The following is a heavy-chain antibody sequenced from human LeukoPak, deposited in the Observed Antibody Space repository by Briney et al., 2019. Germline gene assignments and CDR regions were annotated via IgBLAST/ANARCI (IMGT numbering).Heavy chain of an antibody. J-gene: IGHJ4*02. D-gene: IGHD1-1*01. CDR3: ARGESGSFDY. V-gene: IGHV4-30-2*01. CDR1: GGSISSGGYS. Sequence: PSQTLSLTCAVSGGSISSGGYSWSWIRQPPGKGLEWIGYIYHSGSTYYNPSLKSRVTISVDRSQNQFSLKLSSVTAADTAVYYCARGESGSFDYWGQGTLVTVSS. CDR2: IYHSGST.